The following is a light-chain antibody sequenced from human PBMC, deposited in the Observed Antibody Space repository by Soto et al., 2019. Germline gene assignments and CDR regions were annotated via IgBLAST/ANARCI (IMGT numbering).Light chain of an antibody. Sequence: QSVLTQPPSVSGSPGQSITVSCTGTSSDIGASNFVSWYQHLPGRAPKLMIYQVTIRPSGISNRFSGSKSGNTASLTISGLQAEDEADYYCTSFSSSTSLYVFGTGTKVTVL. CDR3: TSFSSSTSLYV. CDR2: QVT. CDR1: SSDIGASNF. V-gene: IGLV2-14*01. J-gene: IGLJ1*01.